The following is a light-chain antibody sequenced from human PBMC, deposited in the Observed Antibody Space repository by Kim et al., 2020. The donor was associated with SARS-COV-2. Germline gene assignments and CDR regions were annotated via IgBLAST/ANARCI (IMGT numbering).Light chain of an antibody. J-gene: IGLJ1*01. CDR1: KLGDKY. V-gene: IGLV3-1*01. Sequence: SVSPGQTTSITCAGDKLGDKYACWYQQKPGQSPVLVIYQDSKRPSGIPERFSGSNSGNTATLTISGTQAMDEADYYCQAWDSSTYVFGTGTKVTVL. CDR2: QDS. CDR3: QAWDSSTYV.